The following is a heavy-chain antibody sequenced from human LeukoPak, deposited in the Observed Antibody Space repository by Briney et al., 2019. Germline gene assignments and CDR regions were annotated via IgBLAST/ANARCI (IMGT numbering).Heavy chain of an antibody. CDR2: INAGNGDT. J-gene: IGHJ4*02. D-gene: IGHD6-19*01. Sequence: ASVKVSCKASGYTFTTYFMHWVRQAPGQRLEWMGWINAGNGDTKYSQKLQGRVTITRDTSASTAYMELSSLRSADTAVYYCARRRSSGYYGLDYWGQGTLVTVSS. CDR1: GYTFTTYF. V-gene: IGHV1-3*01. CDR3: ARRRSSGYYGLDY.